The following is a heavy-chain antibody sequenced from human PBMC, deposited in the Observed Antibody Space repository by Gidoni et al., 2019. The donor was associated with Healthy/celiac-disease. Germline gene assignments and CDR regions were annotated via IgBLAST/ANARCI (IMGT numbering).Heavy chain of an antibody. CDR2: ISYDGSNK. Sequence: QVQLVESGGGVAQPGRSLRLSCAAYGFTFSRYAIPWVRQAPGKGLEWVAVISYDGSNKYYADSVKGRFTISRDNSKNTLYLQMNSLRAEDTAVYYCARDRWDIVVVPAAHDAFDIWGQGTMVTVSS. V-gene: IGHV3-30-3*01. D-gene: IGHD2-2*01. CDR1: GFTFSRYA. J-gene: IGHJ3*02. CDR3: ARDRWDIVVVPAAHDAFDI.